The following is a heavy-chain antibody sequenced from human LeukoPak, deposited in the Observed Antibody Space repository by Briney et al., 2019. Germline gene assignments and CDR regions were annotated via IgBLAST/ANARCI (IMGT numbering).Heavy chain of an antibody. Sequence: GASVKFSCNASGYTFTGYYMHWVRQATGQELEWMGWINPNSGGTNYAQKFQGRVTMTRDTSISTAYMELSRLRSDDTAVYYCATRPNYYDSSGYYDYWGQGTLVTVSS. CDR1: GYTFTGYY. CDR2: INPNSGGT. J-gene: IGHJ4*02. CDR3: ATRPNYYDSSGYYDY. V-gene: IGHV1-2*02. D-gene: IGHD3-22*01.